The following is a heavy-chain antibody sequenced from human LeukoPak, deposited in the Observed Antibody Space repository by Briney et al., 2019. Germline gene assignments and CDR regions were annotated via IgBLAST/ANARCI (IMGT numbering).Heavy chain of an antibody. CDR1: GGSISSYY. CDR3: ARASGIAVAGPDY. V-gene: IGHV4-34*01. Sequence: SETLSLTCTVSGGSISSYYWSWIRQPPGKGLEWIGEINNTGSTNYNPSLKSRVTTSVDTSKNQHSLKLSSVTAADTAVYYCARASGIAVAGPDYWGEGTLVTVSP. CDR2: INNTGST. J-gene: IGHJ4*02. D-gene: IGHD6-19*01.